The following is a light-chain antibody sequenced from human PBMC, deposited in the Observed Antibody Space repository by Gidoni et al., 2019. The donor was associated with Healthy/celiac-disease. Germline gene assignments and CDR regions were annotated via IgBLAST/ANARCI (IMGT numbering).Light chain of an antibody. CDR2: GAT. CDR3: QQYGNSPFT. J-gene: IGKJ3*01. V-gene: IGKV3-20*01. CDR1: QSVSSSY. Sequence: EIVLTQSPGTLSLSPGERATLSCRASQSVSSSYLARYQQRPGQAPRLLNYGATSSATGIPDRVSGSGSGTDFTITISRLEPEDFAVYYCQQYGNSPFTFGPGTKVDIK.